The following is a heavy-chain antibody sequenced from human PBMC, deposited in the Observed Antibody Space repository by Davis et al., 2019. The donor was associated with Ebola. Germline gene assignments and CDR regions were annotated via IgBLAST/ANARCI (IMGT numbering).Heavy chain of an antibody. V-gene: IGHV3-23*01. Sequence: GESLKISCAASGFTLSSYWMSWVRQAPGKGLEWVSTISGSGGSTYYADSVKGRFTISRDNSKNTLYLQMNSLRAEDTAVYYCAKGFEFWGQGTLVTVSS. J-gene: IGHJ4*02. CDR2: ISGSGGST. CDR1: GFTLSSYW. CDR3: AKGFEF.